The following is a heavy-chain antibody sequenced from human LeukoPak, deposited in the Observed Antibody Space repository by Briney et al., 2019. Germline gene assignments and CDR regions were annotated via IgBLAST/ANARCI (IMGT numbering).Heavy chain of an antibody. J-gene: IGHJ3*02. D-gene: IGHD3-10*01. CDR1: GGSISSGGYY. V-gene: IGHV4-31*03. CDR2: IYYSGST. Sequence: SETLSLTCTVSGGSISSGGYYWSWIRQHPGKGLEWTGYIYYSGSTYYNPSLKSRVTISVDTSKNQFSLKLSSVTAADTAVYYCARTLDFSVTGNAFDIWGQGTMVTVSS. CDR3: ARTLDFSVTGNAFDI.